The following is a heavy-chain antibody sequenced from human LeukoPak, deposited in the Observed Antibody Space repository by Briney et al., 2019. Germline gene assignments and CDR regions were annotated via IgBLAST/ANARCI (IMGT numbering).Heavy chain of an antibody. J-gene: IGHJ6*03. CDR3: ARDGLNTMVRGKIHYNYMDV. Sequence: ASVKVSCKASGYSFTNYDINWVRQATGQGLEWMGWMNPKSGDTGYSQKFQGRVFITRDTSINTAYMELSSLGSDDTAVYYCARDGLNTMVRGKIHYNYMDVWGKGTTVSISS. D-gene: IGHD3-10*01. CDR1: GYSFTNYD. CDR2: MNPKSGDT. V-gene: IGHV1-8*03.